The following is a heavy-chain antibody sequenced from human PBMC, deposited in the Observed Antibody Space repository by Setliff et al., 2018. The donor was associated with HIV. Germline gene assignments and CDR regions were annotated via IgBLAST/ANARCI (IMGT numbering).Heavy chain of an antibody. Sequence: GGSLRLSCGASGFTFSSYGMHWVRQAPGKGLEWVAFIRLDGSDKFYADSVKGRFTISRDNSKNTLFLQMNSLRSEDTAVYYCAKEDQRVTSVDYWGQGTPVTVSS. CDR1: GFTFSSYG. CDR3: AKEDQRVTSVDY. J-gene: IGHJ4*02. V-gene: IGHV3-30*02. CDR2: IRLDGSDK. D-gene: IGHD2-2*01.